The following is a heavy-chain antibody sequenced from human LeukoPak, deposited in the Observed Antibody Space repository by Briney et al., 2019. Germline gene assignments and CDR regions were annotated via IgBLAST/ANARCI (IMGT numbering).Heavy chain of an antibody. CDR2: ISYTISTM. J-gene: IGHJ3*02. CDR1: GFTFASHS. V-gene: IGHV3-48*02. CDR3: ARGWITGARSDFDI. Sequence: GGSLRLSCAASGFTFASHSMNWVRQAPGKGLEWVAHISYTISTMYYADSVRGRFTISRDNAKSSLHLQMNSLRDEDTAVYYCARGWITGARSDFDIWDQGTMVTVSS. D-gene: IGHD1-20*01.